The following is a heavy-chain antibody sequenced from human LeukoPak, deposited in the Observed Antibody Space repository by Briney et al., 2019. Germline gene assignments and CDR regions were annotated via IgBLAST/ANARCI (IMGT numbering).Heavy chain of an antibody. Sequence: ASVKVSCKASGYTFTGYYMHWVRQAPGQGLEWMGWINPNSGGTNYAQKFQGRVTMTRDTSISTAYMELSRLRSDDTAVYYCARDSSISYYYYYMHVWGKGTTVTVSS. V-gene: IGHV1-2*02. CDR2: INPNSGGT. CDR1: GYTFTGYY. J-gene: IGHJ6*03. CDR3: ARDSSISYYYYYMHV. D-gene: IGHD3-3*01.